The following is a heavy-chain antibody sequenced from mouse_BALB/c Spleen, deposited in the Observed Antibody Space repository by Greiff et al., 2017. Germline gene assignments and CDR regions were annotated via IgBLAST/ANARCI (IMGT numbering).Heavy chain of an antibody. D-gene: IGHD2-4*01. CDR1: GFTFSDYG. CDR3: ARSYYDYGSWFAY. V-gene: IGHV5-15*02. J-gene: IGHJ3*01. Sequence: EVKLEESGGGLVQPGGSRKLSCAASGFTFSDYGMAWVRQAPGKGPEWVAFISNLAYSIYYADTVTGRFTISRENAKNTLYLEMSSLRSEDTAMYYCARSYYDYGSWFAYWGQGTLVTVSA. CDR2: ISNLAYSI.